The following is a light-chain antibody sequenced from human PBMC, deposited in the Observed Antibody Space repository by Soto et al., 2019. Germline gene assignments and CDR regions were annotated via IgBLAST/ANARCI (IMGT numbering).Light chain of an antibody. CDR2: LGS. CDR1: QSLLHGNGYNY. V-gene: IGKV2-28*01. Sequence: DIVLTQSPVSLPVTPGEPASISCRSSQSLLHGNGYNYLDWYLQKPGQSPQLLIYLGSNRASGVPDRFSGSGSGTDFTLEISRVEAEDVGVYYCMQALQGLPLTFGGGTRVEIK. CDR3: MQALQGLPLT. J-gene: IGKJ4*01.